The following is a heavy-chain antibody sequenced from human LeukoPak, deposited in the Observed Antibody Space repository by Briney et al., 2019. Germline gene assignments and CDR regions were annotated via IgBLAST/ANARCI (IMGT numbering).Heavy chain of an antibody. D-gene: IGHD3-22*01. J-gene: IGHJ4*02. Sequence: GGSLRLSCAVSGITLSNYGMTWLRQAPGKGLEWVAGISDSGGATYYADSVKGRFTISRDNPKNTLYLQMNSLRAEDTAVYFCAKRGVVIRVILVGFHKEAYYFDSWGQGALVTVSS. CDR2: ISDSGGAT. CDR1: GITLSNYG. CDR3: AKRGVVIRVILVGFHKEAYYFDS. V-gene: IGHV3-23*01.